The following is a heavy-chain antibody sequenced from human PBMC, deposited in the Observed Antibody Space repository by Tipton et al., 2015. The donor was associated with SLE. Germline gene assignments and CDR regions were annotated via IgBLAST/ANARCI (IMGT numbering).Heavy chain of an antibody. CDR3: ARSSGGAAASWYFDL. V-gene: IGHV4-39*01. J-gene: IGHJ2*01. Sequence: TLSLTCPVSGCSISSSSYYWGWSRQPPGKGLEWIGSIYYSGSTYYNPSLKSRVTISVDTSKNQFSLKLSSVTAADTAVYYCARSSGGAAASWYFDLWGRGTLVTVSS. CDR2: IYYSGST. CDR1: GCSISSSSYY. D-gene: IGHD6-13*01.